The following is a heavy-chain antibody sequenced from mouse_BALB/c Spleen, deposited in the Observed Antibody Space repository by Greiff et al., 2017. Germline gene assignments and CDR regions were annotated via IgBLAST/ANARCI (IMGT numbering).Heavy chain of an antibody. J-gene: IGHJ4*01. CDR3: ARRLGTAMDY. CDR2: ISYSGST. Sequence: EVKLMESGPGLVKPSQSLSLTCTVTGYSITSDYAWNWIRQFPGNKLEWMGYISYSGSTSYNPSLKSRISITRDTSKNQFFLQLNSVTTEDTATYYCARRLGTAMDYWGQGTSVTVSS. D-gene: IGHD4-1*01. V-gene: IGHV3-2*02. CDR1: GYSITSDYA.